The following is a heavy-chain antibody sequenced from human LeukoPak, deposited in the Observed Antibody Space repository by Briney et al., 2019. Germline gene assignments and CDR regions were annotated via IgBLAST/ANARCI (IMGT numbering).Heavy chain of an antibody. CDR3: ARGTVAGRLFDY. V-gene: IGHV4-59*01. CDR1: GGSISSYY. D-gene: IGHD6-19*01. CDR2: IYYSGST. J-gene: IGHJ4*02. Sequence: SETLSLTCTVSGGSISSYYWSWIRQPPGKGLEWIGYIYYSGSTNYNPSLKSRVTISVDTSKNQFSLQLSSVTAADTAVYYCARGTVAGRLFDYWGQGTLVTVSS.